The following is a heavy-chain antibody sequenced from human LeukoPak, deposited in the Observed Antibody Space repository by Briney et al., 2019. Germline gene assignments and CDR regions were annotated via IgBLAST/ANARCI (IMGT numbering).Heavy chain of an antibody. J-gene: IGHJ4*02. CDR2: IYSGGDT. Sequence: GGSLRLSCAVSEFTVYNSYMSWVRQAPGKGLEWVSIIYSGGDTFYVDSVKCRFTISRDKSKNTVYLQMNSLRAEDTAVYYCATRDRNNGVDYWGQGTQVTVSS. CDR1: EFTVYNSY. D-gene: IGHD2-8*01. CDR3: ATRDRNNGVDY. V-gene: IGHV3-53*01.